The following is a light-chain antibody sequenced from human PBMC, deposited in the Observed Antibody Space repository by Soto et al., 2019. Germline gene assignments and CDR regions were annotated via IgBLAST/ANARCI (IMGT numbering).Light chain of an antibody. V-gene: IGLV4-60*02. CDR2: LEGSGSY. Sequence: QSVLTQSSSASASLGSSVKLTCTLRSVHSSYIIACHQQQPGKAPRYLLKLEGSGSYNKGSGVPDRFSGSSSGADRYLTISNLQFEDEADYYCETWDSNTHTVFGGGTKVTVL. CDR1: SVHSSYI. J-gene: IGLJ3*02. CDR3: ETWDSNTHTV.